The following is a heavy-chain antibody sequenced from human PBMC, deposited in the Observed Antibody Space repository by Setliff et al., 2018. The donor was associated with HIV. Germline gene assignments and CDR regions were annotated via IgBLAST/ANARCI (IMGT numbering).Heavy chain of an antibody. V-gene: IGHV3-49*04. CDR3: ARDRYGAGAYIVAVPALRMGV. Sequence: GGSLRLSCTTSGFTFDHYPMTWVRQAPGKGLEWIGFIRNKASGATTEYADSVKGRFTISRGNAKNSLFLQMNSLRAEDTAVYYCARDRYGAGAYIVAVPALRMGVWGKGTTVTVSS. CDR2: IRNKASGATT. D-gene: IGHD2-2*01. J-gene: IGHJ6*04. CDR1: GFTFDHYP.